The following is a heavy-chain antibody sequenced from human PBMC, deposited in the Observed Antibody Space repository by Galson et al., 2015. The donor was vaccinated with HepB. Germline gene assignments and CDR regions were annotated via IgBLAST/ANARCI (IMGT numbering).Heavy chain of an antibody. CDR1: GITFTDYY. CDR3: AANIAAANTVDD. CDR2: IHPNSGGT. Sequence: SVTVSCKASGITFTDYYIHWVRQAPGQGLEWMGRIHPNSGGTNYAQKFQGRVTMTRDTSISTAYMELSRLRSDDTAVYYCAANIAAANTVDDWGQGTLVTVSS. V-gene: IGHV1-2*06. D-gene: IGHD6-13*01. J-gene: IGHJ4*02.